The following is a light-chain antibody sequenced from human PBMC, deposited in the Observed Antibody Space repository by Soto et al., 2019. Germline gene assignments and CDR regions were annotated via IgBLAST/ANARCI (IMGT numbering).Light chain of an antibody. CDR1: QAIDSW. J-gene: IGKJ1*01. Sequence: DIQMTQSPSSVSASVGDRVTITCRANQAIDSWLAWYQQKPGEAPKLLIFTGSLLHSGVPPRFSGSGSGTDFTLTISSLQPEDFATYYCQQTLSFPPTFGQGTKV. CDR3: QQTLSFPPT. V-gene: IGKV1-12*01. CDR2: TGS.